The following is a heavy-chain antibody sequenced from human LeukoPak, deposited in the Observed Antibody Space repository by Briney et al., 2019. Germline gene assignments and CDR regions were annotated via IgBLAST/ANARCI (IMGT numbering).Heavy chain of an antibody. CDR2: IFLDNGGV. Sequence: GGSLRLSCIGSGFTLHNYAIRWFRQAPGKGLEWVSGIFLDNGGVGYADSVKGRFTISRDNAKNSLYLQMNSLRVEDTALYYCTKDLVPGGADVWGKGTTVTVSS. J-gene: IGHJ6*04. D-gene: IGHD2-8*02. CDR3: TKDLVPGGADV. CDR1: GFTLHNYA. V-gene: IGHV3-9*01.